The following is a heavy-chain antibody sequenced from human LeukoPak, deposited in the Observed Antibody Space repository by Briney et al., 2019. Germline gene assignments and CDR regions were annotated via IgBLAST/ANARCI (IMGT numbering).Heavy chain of an antibody. CDR1: GYSFRSYG. CDR3: ARDCSSTSCYGFMDV. CDR2: ISAYDGNT. D-gene: IGHD2-2*01. J-gene: IGHJ6*03. V-gene: IGHV1-18*01. Sequence: SVKVSCKASGYSFRSYGISWVRQAHGQWLEWMGWISAYDGNTNYRQKLQGRGTMATDTSTTTAYMELRSLTSDATAVYYCARDCSSTSCYGFMDVWGKGTTVTVSS.